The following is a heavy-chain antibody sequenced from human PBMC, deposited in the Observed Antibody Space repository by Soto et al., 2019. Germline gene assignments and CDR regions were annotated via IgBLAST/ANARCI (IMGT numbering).Heavy chain of an antibody. D-gene: IGHD6-19*01. CDR2: ISSSSSTI. CDR3: ARIKTVGYSSGWYDPYYYYGMDV. CDR1: GFTFSSYS. Sequence: GGSLRLSCAASGFTFSSYSMNWVRQAPGKGLEWVSYISSSSSTIYYADSVKGRFTISRDNAKNSLYLQMNSLRAEDTAVYYCARIKTVGYSSGWYDPYYYYGMDVWGQGTTVTVSS. J-gene: IGHJ6*02. V-gene: IGHV3-48*01.